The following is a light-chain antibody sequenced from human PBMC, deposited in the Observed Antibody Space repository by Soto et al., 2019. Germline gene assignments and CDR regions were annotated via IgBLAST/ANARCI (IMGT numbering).Light chain of an antibody. CDR3: CSYAGSPYV. Sequence: QSALTQPRSVSGSPGQSVTISCTGTSSDVGGYNYVSWYQQHPGKAPKVMIYDVSKRPSGVPDRCSGSKSGNTASLTISGLQAEDEADYYCCSYAGSPYVFGTGTKLTVL. V-gene: IGLV2-11*01. CDR1: SSDVGGYNY. CDR2: DVS. J-gene: IGLJ1*01.